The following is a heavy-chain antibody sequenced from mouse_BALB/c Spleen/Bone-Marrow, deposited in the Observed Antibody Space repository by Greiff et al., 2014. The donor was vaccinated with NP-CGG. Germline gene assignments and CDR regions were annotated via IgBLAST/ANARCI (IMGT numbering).Heavy chain of an antibody. CDR3: VSGNYRFAY. CDR2: IRSKSNNYAT. CDR1: GLTFNTNA. V-gene: IGHV10S3*01. D-gene: IGHD2-1*01. Sequence: EVMLVESGGGLVQPKGSLKLSCAASGLTFNTNAMNWVRQAPGKGLEWVARIRSKSNNYATYYADSVKDRFTISRDDSQSMLYLQMNNLQTEDTAMYYCVSGNYRFAYWGQGTLVTVSA. J-gene: IGHJ3*01.